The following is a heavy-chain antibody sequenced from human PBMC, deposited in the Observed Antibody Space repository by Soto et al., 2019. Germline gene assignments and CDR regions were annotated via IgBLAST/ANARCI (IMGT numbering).Heavy chain of an antibody. CDR2: IYHSGST. CDR3: ASSGYLGIDY. CDR1: GGSISSSNW. J-gene: IGHJ4*02. Sequence: PETLSLTCAVSGGSISSSNWWRWARQPPGKGLEWIGEIYHSGSTNYNPSLKSRVTISVDKSKNQFSLKLSSVTAADTAVYYCASSGYLGIDYWGQGTLVTVSS. D-gene: IGHD3-22*01. V-gene: IGHV4-4*03.